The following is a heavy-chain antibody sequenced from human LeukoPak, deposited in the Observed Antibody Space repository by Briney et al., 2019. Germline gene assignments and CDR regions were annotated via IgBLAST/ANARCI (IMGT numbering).Heavy chain of an antibody. CDR3: ARAMVRGVPFDY. D-gene: IGHD3-10*01. V-gene: IGHV3-30-3*01. CDR1: GFAFSTYA. CDR2: ISFDGNTK. J-gene: IGHJ4*02. Sequence: GRSLRLSCAASGFAFSTYAMHWVRQAPGKGLEWLAVISFDGNTKYYADSAKGRFTISRANSKNTLYVQINSRRVEDTAVYYCARAMVRGVPFDYWGQGTLVAVPS.